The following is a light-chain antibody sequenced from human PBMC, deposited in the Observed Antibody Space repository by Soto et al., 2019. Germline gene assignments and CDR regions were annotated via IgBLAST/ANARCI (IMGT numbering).Light chain of an antibody. Sequence: DIQMTQSPSSLSAYVGDRVTITCRASQNIRRYLNWYEQKPGKAPRLLIYAASSLQSGVPSRFSGSGSGTDFTLTISSLQPEDFAIYYCQQSFSTPLTFGGGTKVEIK. J-gene: IGKJ4*01. V-gene: IGKV1-39*01. CDR3: QQSFSTPLT. CDR1: QNIRRY. CDR2: AAS.